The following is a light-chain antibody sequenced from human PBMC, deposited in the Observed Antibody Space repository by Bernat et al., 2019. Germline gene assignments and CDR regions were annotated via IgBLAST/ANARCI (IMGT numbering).Light chain of an antibody. CDR1: QSISSY. J-gene: IGKJ1*01. CDR2: AAS. V-gene: IGKV1-39*01. Sequence: DIQMTQSPSSLSASVGDRVTITCRASQSISSYLNWYQQKPGKAPKLLIYAASSLQSGVPSRFSGSGSGTDFTLTISSLQPGDLETYYCQQSYSTAWTFGQGTKVEIK. CDR3: QQSYSTAWT.